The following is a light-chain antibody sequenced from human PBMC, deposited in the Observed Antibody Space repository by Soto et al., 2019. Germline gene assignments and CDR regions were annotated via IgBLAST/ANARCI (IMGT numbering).Light chain of an antibody. CDR2: DVS. J-gene: IGLJ2*01. CDR1: SFNVGGYNY. V-gene: IGLV2-14*03. Sequence: QCALTQPASVSGSPGQSITISCTGTSFNVGGYNYVSWYQQHPGKAPKLMIYDVSIRPSGVSNRFSGSKSGNTASLTISGLQAEDEADYYCSSYTSSSTLKVFGGGTKLTAL. CDR3: SSYTSSSTLKV.